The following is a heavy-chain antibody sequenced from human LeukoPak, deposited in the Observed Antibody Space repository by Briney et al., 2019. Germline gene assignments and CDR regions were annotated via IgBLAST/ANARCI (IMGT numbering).Heavy chain of an antibody. CDR1: GFTSRSYK. Sequence: GGSLRLSCAAPGFTSRSYKMNWGRQAPGKGLEWVSYISSSGSTIYYADSVKGRFTISRDNAKNSLYLQMNSLRAEDTAVYYCATHCSSVSCSLATFDIWGQGTTVTVSS. CDR2: ISSSGSTI. J-gene: IGHJ3*02. V-gene: IGHV3-48*03. CDR3: ATHCSSVSCSLATFDI. D-gene: IGHD2-2*01.